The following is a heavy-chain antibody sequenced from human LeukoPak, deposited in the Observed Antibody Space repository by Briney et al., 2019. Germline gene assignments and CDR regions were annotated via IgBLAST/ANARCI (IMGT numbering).Heavy chain of an antibody. CDR3: AREVSHYDSNFSEAPYYYGMDV. V-gene: IGHV1-18*01. CDR1: GYTFTSYG. CDR2: ISAYNGNT. D-gene: IGHD3-22*01. J-gene: IGHJ6*02. Sequence: ASVKVSCKASGYTFTSYGISWVRQAPGQGLEWMGWISAYNGNTNYAQKLQGRVTMTTDTSMSTAYMELRSLRSDDTAVYYCAREVSHYDSNFSEAPYYYGMDVWGQGTTVTVSS.